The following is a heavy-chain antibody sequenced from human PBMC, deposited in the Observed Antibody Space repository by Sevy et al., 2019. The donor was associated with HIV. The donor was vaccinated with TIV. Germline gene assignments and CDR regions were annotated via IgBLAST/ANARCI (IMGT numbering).Heavy chain of an antibody. J-gene: IGHJ5*02. Sequence: GGSLRLSCAASGFTVSSNYMSWVRQAPGKGLEWVSVIYSGGSKYYADSVKGRFTISRDNSKNTLYLQMNSLRAEDTAVYYCAREGYYDSSSSWGQGTLVTVSS. CDR3: AREGYYDSSSS. D-gene: IGHD3-22*01. CDR1: GFTVSSNY. V-gene: IGHV3-53*01. CDR2: IYSGGSK.